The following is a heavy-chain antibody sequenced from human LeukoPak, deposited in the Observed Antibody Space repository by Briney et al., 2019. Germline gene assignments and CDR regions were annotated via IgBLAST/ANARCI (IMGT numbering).Heavy chain of an antibody. D-gene: IGHD3-16*01. V-gene: IGHV3-21*01. CDR2: ISSSSSYI. CDR1: GFTFSSYS. Sequence: GGSLRLSCAASGFTFSSYSMNWVRQAPGKGLEWVSSISSSSSYIYYADSVKGRFTLSRDNAKNSLYLQMNSLRAEDPAVYYCARDWGYYYYYGMDVWGQGTTVTVSS. J-gene: IGHJ6*02. CDR3: ARDWGYYYYYGMDV.